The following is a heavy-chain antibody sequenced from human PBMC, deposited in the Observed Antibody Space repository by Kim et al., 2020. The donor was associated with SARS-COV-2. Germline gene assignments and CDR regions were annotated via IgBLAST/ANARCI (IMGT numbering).Heavy chain of an antibody. CDR2: ISGSGGST. CDR1: GFTFSSYA. J-gene: IGHJ6*02. Sequence: GGSLRLSCAASGFTFSSYAMSWVRQAPGKGLEWVSAISGSGGSTYYADSVKGRFTISRDNSKNTLYLQMNSLRAEDTAVYYCAKWTGGRNYYYYYGMDVWGQGTTVTVSS. CDR3: AKWTGGRNYYYYYGMDV. D-gene: IGHD1-1*01. V-gene: IGHV3-23*01.